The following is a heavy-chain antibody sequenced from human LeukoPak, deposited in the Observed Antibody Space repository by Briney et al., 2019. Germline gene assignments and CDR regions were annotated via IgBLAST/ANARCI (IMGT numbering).Heavy chain of an antibody. CDR1: GFTFSNAW. Sequence: GGSLRLSCAASGFTFSNAWMSWVRQAPGKGLEWVGRIKSKTDDCTTDYDAPVKRRFTISRDPSKNPLYLQMNSLKTEDPAVYYCTTFNRPSYSSRWYSTSVWFDPWGQGTLVTVSS. CDR2: IKSKTDDCTT. D-gene: IGHD6-13*01. CDR3: TTFNRPSYSSRWYSTSVWFDP. V-gene: IGHV3-15*01. J-gene: IGHJ5*02.